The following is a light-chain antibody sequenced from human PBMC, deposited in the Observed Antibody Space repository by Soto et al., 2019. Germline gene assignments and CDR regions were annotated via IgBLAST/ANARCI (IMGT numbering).Light chain of an antibody. J-gene: IGKJ4*01. CDR1: QSVSSY. Sequence: GLTQSARTLSLSPGERAPRSCRASQSVSSYLAWYQQKPGQAPSLLIYDASNRATGIPARFSGSGSGTDFTLTISSLEPEDFAIYYCQQRSIWPLTFGGGTKVDIK. CDR2: DAS. CDR3: QQRSIWPLT. V-gene: IGKV3-11*01.